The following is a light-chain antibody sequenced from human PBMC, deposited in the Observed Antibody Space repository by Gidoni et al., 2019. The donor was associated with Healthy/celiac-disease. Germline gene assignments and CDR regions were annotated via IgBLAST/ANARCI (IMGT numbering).Light chain of an antibody. Sequence: LVLTQSPYASATMRASVKLTCTLSSGHSSYAIAWHHQQPEKGTRYLIKLTRDGSHSKGDGIPDRFSGSRSGAARSLTISSPQSEYEADYYCQTLCTGIQVFGGGTKLTVL. CDR2: LTRDGSH. CDR1: SGHSSYA. V-gene: IGLV4-69*01. J-gene: IGLJ2*01. CDR3: QTLCTGIQV.